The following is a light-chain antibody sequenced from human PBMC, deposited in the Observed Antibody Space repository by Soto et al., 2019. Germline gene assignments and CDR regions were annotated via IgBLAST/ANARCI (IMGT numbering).Light chain of an antibody. V-gene: IGKV3-11*01. Sequence: EIVLTQSPATLSLSPGERATLSCRASQSVSSYLAWYQQKPGQAPRLLIYDASTRATGIPARFSGSGSGTDFTLTISSLEPEDFAVYYCQQRHNWPITFGQGTRLEIK. CDR1: QSVSSY. CDR2: DAS. J-gene: IGKJ5*01. CDR3: QQRHNWPIT.